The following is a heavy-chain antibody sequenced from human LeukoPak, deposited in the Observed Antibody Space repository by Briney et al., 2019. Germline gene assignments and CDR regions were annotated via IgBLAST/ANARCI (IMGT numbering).Heavy chain of an antibody. J-gene: IGHJ6*03. V-gene: IGHV1-18*04. CDR1: GYTFTGYY. CDR2: ISAYNGNT. D-gene: IGHD3-22*01. CDR3: ARDRYYDSSGYYWDYYYMDV. Sequence: ASVKVSCKASGYTFTGYYMHWVRQAPGQGLEWMGWISAYNGNTNYAQKLQGRVTMTTDTSTSTAYMELRSLRSDDTAVYYCARDRYYDSSGYYWDYYYMDVWGKGTTVTVSS.